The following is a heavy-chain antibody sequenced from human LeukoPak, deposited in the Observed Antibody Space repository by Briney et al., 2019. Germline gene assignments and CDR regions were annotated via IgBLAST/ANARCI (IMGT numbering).Heavy chain of an antibody. CDR1: GFPFSIYG. V-gene: IGHV3-23*01. Sequence: GGSRRLSCAGSGFPFSIYGMNWVRQAPGKGLEWVSGISPGGGPTYYADSVKGRFTISRDDSKNTLYLQMNNLRAEDTAVYYCARKRDTDYWGQGTLVTVSS. CDR3: ARKRDTDY. D-gene: IGHD6-25*01. CDR2: ISPGGGPT. J-gene: IGHJ4*02.